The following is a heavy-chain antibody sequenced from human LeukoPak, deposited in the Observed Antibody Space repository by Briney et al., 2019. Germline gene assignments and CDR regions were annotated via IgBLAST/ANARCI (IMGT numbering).Heavy chain of an antibody. CDR3: ARVGVSATNTPAFDY. Sequence: PGGSLRLSCEVSRFESTSYVTTSVRAGLRKGLECVSPITAGSTYIDYTPSVEGRFTISRDNSKNSLFLHMNSLRAEDTALYYCARVGVSATNTPAFDYWGQGTLVTVSS. CDR2: ITAGSTYI. J-gene: IGHJ4*02. D-gene: IGHD2-15*01. CDR1: RFESTSYV. V-gene: IGHV3-21*01.